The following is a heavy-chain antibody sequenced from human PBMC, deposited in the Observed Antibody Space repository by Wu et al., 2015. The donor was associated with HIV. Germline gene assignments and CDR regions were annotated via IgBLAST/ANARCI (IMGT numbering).Heavy chain of an antibody. CDR3: ARGPPPFYGYYYYYMDV. CDR2: MNPNSGNT. CDR1: GYTFTSYD. J-gene: IGHJ6*03. V-gene: IGHV1-8*03. D-gene: IGHD4-17*01. Sequence: QVQLVQSGAEVKKPGASVKVSCKASGYTFTSYDINWVRQATGQGLEWMGWMNPNSGNTGYAQKFQGRVTITRNTSISTAYMELSSLRSEDTAVYYCARGPPPFYGYYYYYMDVWGQRGPRSPVSS.